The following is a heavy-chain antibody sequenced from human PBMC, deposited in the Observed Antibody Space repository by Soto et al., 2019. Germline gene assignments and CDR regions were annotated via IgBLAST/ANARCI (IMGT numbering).Heavy chain of an antibody. Sequence: QVQLVESGGGVVQPGRSLRLSCAASGFTFRSNGIHWVRQAPGKGLEWVALISFDGSNQYYADSVKGRFTISRDNSKKTLYLHMNSLRPEDTALYYCAKDGGGPYYYYGMDVWGQGTAVTVSS. D-gene: IGHD2-15*01. J-gene: IGHJ6*02. CDR1: GFTFRSNG. CDR2: ISFDGSNQ. CDR3: AKDGGGPYYYYGMDV. V-gene: IGHV3-30*18.